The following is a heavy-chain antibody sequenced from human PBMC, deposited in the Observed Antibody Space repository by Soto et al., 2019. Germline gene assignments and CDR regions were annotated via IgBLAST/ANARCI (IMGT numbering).Heavy chain of an antibody. CDR1: GGSISSGDYY. D-gene: IGHD3-3*01. CDR2: IYYSGST. Sequence: QVQLQESGPGLVKPSQTLSLTCTVSGGSISSGDYYWSWIRQHPGKGLEWIGYIYYSGSTYYNPSLQSRVTIPLDTSKHQFSLKLSSVTAADTAVYYCARWWSGSRQEFDPWGQGTLVTVSS. J-gene: IGHJ5*02. CDR3: ARWWSGSRQEFDP. V-gene: IGHV4-31*03.